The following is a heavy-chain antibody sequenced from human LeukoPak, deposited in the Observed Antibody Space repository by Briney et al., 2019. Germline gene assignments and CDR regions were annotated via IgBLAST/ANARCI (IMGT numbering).Heavy chain of an antibody. CDR2: ISGSAGST. CDR3: AKGKGSSSSSIDW. J-gene: IGHJ4*02. Sequence: GGSLRLSCAASGFTFNTYAMSWVRQAPGKGLEWVSAISGSAGSTYYADPVKGRFTISRDNSKNILYLQIHSLRAEDTAVYYCAKGKGSSSSSIDWWGQGTLVTVSS. D-gene: IGHD2-15*01. V-gene: IGHV3-23*01. CDR1: GFTFNTYA.